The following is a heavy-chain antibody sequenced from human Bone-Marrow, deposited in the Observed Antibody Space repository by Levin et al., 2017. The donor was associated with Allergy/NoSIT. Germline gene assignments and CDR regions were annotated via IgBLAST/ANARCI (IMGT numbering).Heavy chain of an antibody. V-gene: IGHV3-23*01. CDR2: LCGDCGRT. CDR3: AKRGYNYGEEGPSYYFDF. CDR1: GFTFSDYA. J-gene: IGHJ4*02. Sequence: SCAASGFTFSDYAMAWVRRAPGKGLEWVSALCGDCGRTYYADSVKGRFTISRDNSKNTVYLQMNSLRAEDTAIYYCAKRGYNYGEEGPSYYFDFWGQGTLVTVSS. D-gene: IGHD5-18*01.